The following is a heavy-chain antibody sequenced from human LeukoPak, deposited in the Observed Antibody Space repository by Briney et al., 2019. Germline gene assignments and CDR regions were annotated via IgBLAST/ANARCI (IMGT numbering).Heavy chain of an antibody. CDR2: IYYSGST. V-gene: IGHV4-59*01. CDR3: ARGLVRLERHPTGY. Sequence: SETLSLTCTVSGGSISSYYWSWIRQPPGKGLEWIGYIYYSGSTNYNPSLKSRVTISVDTSKNQFSLKLSSVTAADTAVYYCARGLVRLERHPTGYWGQGTLVTVSS. D-gene: IGHD1-1*01. CDR1: GGSISSYY. J-gene: IGHJ4*02.